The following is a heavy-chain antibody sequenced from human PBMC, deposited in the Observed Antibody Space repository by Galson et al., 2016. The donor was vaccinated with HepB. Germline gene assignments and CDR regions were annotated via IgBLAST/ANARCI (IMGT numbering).Heavy chain of an antibody. V-gene: IGHV3-23*01. Sequence: SLRLSCAVSGFTFTTYAMSWVRQAPGKGLEWVSSLSNSGGSTYYADSVKGRFTISRDNSKNTLYLQMNSLRAEDTAVYYCARVRTPNYYGSGNYYYYYAMDGWGQGTTVTVSS. CDR2: LSNSGGST. CDR1: GFTFTTYA. J-gene: IGHJ6*02. CDR3: ARVRTPNYYGSGNYYYYYAMDG. D-gene: IGHD3-10*01.